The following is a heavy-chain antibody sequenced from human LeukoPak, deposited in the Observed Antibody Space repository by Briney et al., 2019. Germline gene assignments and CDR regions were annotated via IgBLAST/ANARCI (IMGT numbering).Heavy chain of an antibody. CDR3: ARGHCSSTSCYRGVDY. V-gene: IGHV1-18*01. CDR1: GHTFTSYG. D-gene: IGHD2-2*01. J-gene: IGHJ4*02. CDR2: ISAYNGNT. Sequence: ASVKVSCKASGHTFTSYGISWVRQAPGQGLEWMGWISAYNGNTNYAQKFQGRVTMTTDTSTSTAYMELRSLRSDDTAVYYCARGHCSSTSCYRGVDYWGQETLVTVSS.